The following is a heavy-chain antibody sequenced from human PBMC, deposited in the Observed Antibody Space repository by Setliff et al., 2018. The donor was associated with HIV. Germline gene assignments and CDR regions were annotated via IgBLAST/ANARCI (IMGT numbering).Heavy chain of an antibody. Sequence: ASVKVSCKASGYTFTRNGISWVRQAPGQGLEWMGWISAYNGNTNYAQKLQGRVTMTTDTSTSTAYMELRSLRCDDTAVYYCARARITMVRGVHRRGDYYYYAVDVWGQGTTVTVSS. D-gene: IGHD3-10*01. V-gene: IGHV1-18*01. CDR2: ISAYNGNT. J-gene: IGHJ6*02. CDR1: GYTFTRNG. CDR3: ARARITMVRGVHRRGDYYYYAVDV.